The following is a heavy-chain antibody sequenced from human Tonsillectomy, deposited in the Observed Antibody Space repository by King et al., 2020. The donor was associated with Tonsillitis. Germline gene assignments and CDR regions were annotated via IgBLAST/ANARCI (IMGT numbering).Heavy chain of an antibody. Sequence: VQLVESGGGVVHPGRSLRLSCAASGFSFSSYGMHWVRQAPGKGLEWVAVISYDGSNEHYADFVKGRFTISRDNSKNTVYLQMNSLRGEDTAVYYCAKDSSSLYGFFDYWGQGTLVTVSS. J-gene: IGHJ4*02. CDR1: GFSFSSYG. V-gene: IGHV3-30*18. CDR3: AKDSSSLYGFFDY. D-gene: IGHD6-13*01. CDR2: ISYDGSNE.